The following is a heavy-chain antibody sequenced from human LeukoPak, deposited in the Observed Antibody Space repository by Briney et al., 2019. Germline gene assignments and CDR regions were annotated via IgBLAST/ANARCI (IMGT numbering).Heavy chain of an antibody. CDR2: IIPILEGI. D-gene: IGHD5-12*01. V-gene: IGHV1-69*04. CDR3: ARESLSATPIFDF. Sequence: ASVKVSCKASGDTFSKYGISWVRQAPGQGLEWMGRIIPILEGIDYAQKFQGRVSITADKSTSTAYMEVSSLKPEDTAVYYCARESLSATPIFDFWGRGTLVTVSS. J-gene: IGHJ4*02. CDR1: GDTFSKYG.